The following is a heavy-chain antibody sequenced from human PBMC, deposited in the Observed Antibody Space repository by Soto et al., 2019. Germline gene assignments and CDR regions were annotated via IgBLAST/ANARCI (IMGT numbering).Heavy chain of an antibody. V-gene: IGHV4-31*03. CDR1: GGSISSGGYY. D-gene: IGHD1-26*01. Sequence: SETLSLTCTVSGGSISSGGYYWSWIRQHPGKGLEWIGYIYYSGSTYYNPSLKSRVTISVDTSKNQFSLKLSSVTAADTAVYYCATDTTTENYYYMDVWGKGTTVTVSS. CDR3: ATDTTTENYYYMDV. J-gene: IGHJ6*03. CDR2: IYYSGST.